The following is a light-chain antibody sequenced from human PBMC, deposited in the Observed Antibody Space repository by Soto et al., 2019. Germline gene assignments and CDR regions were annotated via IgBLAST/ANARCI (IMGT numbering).Light chain of an antibody. CDR1: QSVSSSH. Sequence: EIVLTQSPGTLSLSPEERATLSCSASQSVSSSHLAWYQQKPGQAPRLLIYGASNRATGIPDRFSGSGSGTDFIFTISRLEPEDFAVYYCQLYGSSPRTFGQGTRLEIK. V-gene: IGKV3-20*01. CDR2: GAS. CDR3: QLYGSSPRT. J-gene: IGKJ5*01.